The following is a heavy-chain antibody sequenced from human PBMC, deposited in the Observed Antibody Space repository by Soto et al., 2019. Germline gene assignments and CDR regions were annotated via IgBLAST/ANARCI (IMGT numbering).Heavy chain of an antibody. CDR2: ISSSSSYI. CDR1: GFTFSSYS. J-gene: IGHJ4*02. CDR3: ARGAIYDFWSGYRKPFDY. V-gene: IGHV3-21*01. D-gene: IGHD3-3*01. Sequence: GGSLRLSCAASGFTFSSYSMNWVRQAPGKGLEWVSSISSSSSYIYYADSVKGRFTISRDNAKNSLYLQMNSLRAEDTAVYYCARGAIYDFWSGYRKPFDYWGQGTLVTVSS.